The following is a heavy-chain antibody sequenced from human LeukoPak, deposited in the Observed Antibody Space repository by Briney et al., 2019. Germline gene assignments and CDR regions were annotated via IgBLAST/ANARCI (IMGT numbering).Heavy chain of an antibody. D-gene: IGHD5/OR15-5a*01. V-gene: IGHV4-4*07. J-gene: IGHJ6*02. CDR1: GGSISNYY. CDR2: IYISGST. CDR3: ARDTLYDRYYYYGMDV. Sequence: SETLSLTCTVSGGSISNYYWSWIRQPAGKGLEWIGRIYISGSTNYNPSLKGRVTMSVDTSKNQFSLKLSSVTAAGTAVYYCARDTLYDRYYYYGMDVWGQGTTVTVSS.